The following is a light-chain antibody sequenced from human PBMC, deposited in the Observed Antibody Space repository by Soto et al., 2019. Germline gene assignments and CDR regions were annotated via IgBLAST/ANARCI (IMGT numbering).Light chain of an antibody. CDR2: AVS. J-gene: IGKJ1*01. V-gene: IGKV1-39*01. CDR1: QSIGNF. Sequence: DIQMTQSPSSLSASVGDRVTITCRASQSIGNFLNWYQQKPGKAPKLLIFAVSSLQGGVPSGFSGSGSGTDFTLTINSLQPEDFATYYCQQSYSTSWTFGQGTRVEIK. CDR3: QQSYSTSWT.